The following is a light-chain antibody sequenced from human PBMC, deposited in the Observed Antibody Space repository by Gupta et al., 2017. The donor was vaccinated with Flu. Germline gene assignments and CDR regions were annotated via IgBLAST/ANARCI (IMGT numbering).Light chain of an antibody. V-gene: IGKV1-27*01. J-gene: IGKJ1*01. CDR2: AAS. Sequence: DIQMTRSPSSLSASVGDRVIITCRASQGIGNYVTWYQQKPGKVPRLLIYAASILQSGVPSRFSGSGSGTEFTLTISSLQPEDVATYYCQKFNHAPRTFGQGTKVELK. CDR1: QGIGNY. CDR3: QKFNHAPRT.